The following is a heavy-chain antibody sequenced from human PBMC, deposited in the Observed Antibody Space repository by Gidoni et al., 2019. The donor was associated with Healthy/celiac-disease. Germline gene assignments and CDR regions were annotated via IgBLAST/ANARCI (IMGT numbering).Heavy chain of an antibody. V-gene: IGHV3-11*01. CDR2: ISSSGSTI. J-gene: IGHJ4*02. CDR1: GFTFSDYY. CDR3: ARDHSWYYYDSSGYPVDY. D-gene: IGHD3-22*01. Sequence: QVQLVESGGGLVKPGGSLRLCCAASGFTFSDYYMSWIRQAPGKGLEWVSYISSSGSTIYYADSVKCRFTISRDNAKNSLYLQMNSLRAEDTAVYYCARDHSWYYYDSSGYPVDYWGQGTLVTVSS.